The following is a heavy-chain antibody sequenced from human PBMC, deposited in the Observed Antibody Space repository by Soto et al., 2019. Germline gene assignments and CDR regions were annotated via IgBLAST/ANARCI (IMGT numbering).Heavy chain of an antibody. Sequence: ASVKVSCKASGYAFTCYYMHWVRHAPVQGLEWMGSLNPNSGGTNYAQKFPGWVTMTRPTSISTAYMELSRLRSDDPAVYDCARGPCTNGVCHVGIAAAPSYYFDYWGQGTLVTVSS. CDR2: LNPNSGGT. J-gene: IGHJ4*02. CDR1: GYAFTCYY. D-gene: IGHD2-8*01. CDR3: ARGPCTNGVCHVGIAAAPSYYFDY. V-gene: IGHV1-2*04.